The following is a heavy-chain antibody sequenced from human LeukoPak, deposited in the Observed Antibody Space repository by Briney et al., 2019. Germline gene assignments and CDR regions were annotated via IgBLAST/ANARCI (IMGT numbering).Heavy chain of an antibody. CDR2: INHSGGT. D-gene: IGHD2-21*02. Sequence: PSETLSLTCAVYGGSFSGDYWTWIRQPPGKGLEWIGEINHSGGTNYNPSLKSRVTISVDTSKNQFSLKLSSVTAADTAVYYCARGHSLLDYWGQGTLVTVSS. V-gene: IGHV4-34*01. CDR1: GGSFSGDY. CDR3: ARGHSLLDY. J-gene: IGHJ4*02.